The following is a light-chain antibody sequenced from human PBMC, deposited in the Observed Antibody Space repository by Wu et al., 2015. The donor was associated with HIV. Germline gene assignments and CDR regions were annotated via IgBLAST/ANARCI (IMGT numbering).Light chain of an antibody. V-gene: IGKV1-6*02. J-gene: IGKJ2*01. Sequence: AIEMTQSPPSLSASVGDRVTIVCRASQAIKTNLGWYQEKTRESPQTPDFLLPPVHRVESRRSLAAVGLAQNSLSPSNSLQPEDVATYYCLQVLFFSITTFGPGTKVE. CDR1: QAIKTN. CDR3: LQVLFFSITT. CDR2: LPP.